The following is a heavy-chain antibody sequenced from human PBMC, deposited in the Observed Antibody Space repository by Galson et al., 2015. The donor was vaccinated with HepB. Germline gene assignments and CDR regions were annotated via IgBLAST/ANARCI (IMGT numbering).Heavy chain of an antibody. CDR2: ISSSSSTI. V-gene: IGHV3-48*01. Sequence: SLRLSCAASGFTFSSYSMNWVCQAPGKGLEWVSYISSSSSTIYYADSVKGRFTISRDNAKNSLYLQMNSLRAEDTAVYYCARDGDYGGNDRPWYFDLWGRGTLGGDGGNDRPWYFDLWGRGTLVTVSS. D-gene: IGHD4-23*01. J-gene: IGHJ2*01. CDR1: GFTFSSYS. CDR3: ARDGDYGGNDRPWYFDLWGRGTLGGDGGNDRPWYFDL.